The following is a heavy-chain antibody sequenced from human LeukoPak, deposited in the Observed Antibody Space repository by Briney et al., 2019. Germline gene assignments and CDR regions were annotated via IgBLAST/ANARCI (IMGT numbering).Heavy chain of an antibody. J-gene: IGHJ5*02. CDR3: ARRIVVVVAASNWFDP. CDR2: IYYSGST. V-gene: IGHV4-39*01. Sequence: SETLSLTCTVSGGSISSSSYYWGWIRQPPGKGLEWIGSIYYSGSTYYNPSLKSPVTISVDTSKNQFSLKLSSVTAADTAVYYCARRIVVVVAASNWFDPWGQGTLVTVSS. D-gene: IGHD2-15*01. CDR1: GGSISSSSYY.